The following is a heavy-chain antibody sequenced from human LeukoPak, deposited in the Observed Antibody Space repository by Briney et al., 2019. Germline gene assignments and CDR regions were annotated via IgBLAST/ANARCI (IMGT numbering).Heavy chain of an antibody. J-gene: IGHJ5*02. CDR3: ARRADHWNWFDP. CDR2: ISGSGSGSST. Sequence: GGSLRLSCAASGFTFSSSAMSWVRQAPGKGLEWVSTISGSGSGSSTYYADSVKARFTISRDNAKNSLYLQMNSLRAEDTAVYYCARRADHWNWFDPWGQGTLVTVSS. V-gene: IGHV3-23*01. CDR1: GFTFSSSA.